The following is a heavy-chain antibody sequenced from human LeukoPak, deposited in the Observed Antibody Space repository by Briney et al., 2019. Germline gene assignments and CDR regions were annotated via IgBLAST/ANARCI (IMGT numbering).Heavy chain of an antibody. CDR3: ARDQEGYYDSSGYFA. CDR1: GYTFTSYG. D-gene: IGHD3-22*01. Sequence: APVKVSCKASGYTFTSYGISWVRQAPGQGLEWMGWISAYNGNTNYAQKLQGRVTMTTDTSTSTAYTELRSLRSDDTAVYYCARDQEGYYDSSGYFAWGQGTLVTVSS. V-gene: IGHV1-18*01. J-gene: IGHJ5*02. CDR2: ISAYNGNT.